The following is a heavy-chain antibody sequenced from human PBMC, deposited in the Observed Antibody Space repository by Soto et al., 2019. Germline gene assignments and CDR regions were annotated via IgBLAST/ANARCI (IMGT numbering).Heavy chain of an antibody. CDR3: ARSAGGYSYGYFDY. J-gene: IGHJ4*02. CDR1: GFTFSDDY. D-gene: IGHD5-18*01. Sequence: GGSLRLSCAASGFTFSDDYMSWIRQAPGKGLEWVSYISSSSSYTNYADSVKGRFTISRDNAKNSLYLQMNSLRAEDTAVYYCARSAGGYSYGYFDYWGQGTLVTVSS. V-gene: IGHV3-11*06. CDR2: ISSSSSYT.